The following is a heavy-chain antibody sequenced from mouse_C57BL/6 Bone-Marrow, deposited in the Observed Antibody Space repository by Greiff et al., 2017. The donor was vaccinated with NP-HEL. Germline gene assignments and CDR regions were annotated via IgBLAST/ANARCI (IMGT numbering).Heavy chain of an antibody. J-gene: IGHJ1*03. V-gene: IGHV1-64*01. D-gene: IGHD3-2*02. CDR2: IHPHSGST. CDR1: GYTFTSYW. CDR3: ARGSSDWYFDV. Sequence: VQLQQSGAELVKPGASVQLSCKASGYTFTSYWMHWVKQRPGQGLEWIGMIHPHSGSTNYNEKFKSKATLTVDKSSSTAYMQLSSLTPEDAAVYYCARGSSDWYFDVWGTGTTVTVSS.